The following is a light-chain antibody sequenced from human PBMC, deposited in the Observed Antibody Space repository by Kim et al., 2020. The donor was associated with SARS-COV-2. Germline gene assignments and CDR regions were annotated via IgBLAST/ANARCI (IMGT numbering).Light chain of an antibody. J-gene: IGKJ2*01. CDR1: QDISDY. V-gene: IGKV1-33*01. CDR2: DAS. Sequence: SASVGDTVTITCQASQDISDYLNWYQQKPGKAPKLLIYDASNLETGVPSRFSGSGSGTNLILTISSLQPEDIATYYCQQYGDLPYTSGQGTKLEI. CDR3: QQYGDLPYT.